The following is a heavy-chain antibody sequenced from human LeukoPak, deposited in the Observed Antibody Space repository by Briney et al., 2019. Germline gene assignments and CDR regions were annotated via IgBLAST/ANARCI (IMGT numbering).Heavy chain of an antibody. Sequence: SETLSLTCTVSGGSISSGGYYWSWIRQPPGKGLEWIGYIYHSGSTYYNPSLKSRVTISVDSSKNQFSLKLSSVTAADTAVYYCARVRRALYYDFWSGYLDYWGQGTLVTVSS. J-gene: IGHJ4*02. V-gene: IGHV4-30-2*01. D-gene: IGHD3-3*01. CDR3: ARVRRALYYDFWSGYLDY. CDR2: IYHSGST. CDR1: GGSISSGGYY.